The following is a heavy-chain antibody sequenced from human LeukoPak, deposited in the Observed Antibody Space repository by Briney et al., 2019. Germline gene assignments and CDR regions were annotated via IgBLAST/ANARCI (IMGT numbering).Heavy chain of an antibody. V-gene: IGHV3-23*01. Sequence: PGGSLRLSCAASGFTFSSYAMSWVRQAPGKGLEWVSAISGSGGSTYYADSVKGRFTISRDNSKNTLYLQMNSLRAEDTAVYYCAKPPRGSHCSSTSCYVSWFDPWGQGTLVTVSS. CDR2: ISGSGGST. CDR3: AKPPRGSHCSSTSCYVSWFDP. J-gene: IGHJ5*02. CDR1: GFTFSSYA. D-gene: IGHD2-2*01.